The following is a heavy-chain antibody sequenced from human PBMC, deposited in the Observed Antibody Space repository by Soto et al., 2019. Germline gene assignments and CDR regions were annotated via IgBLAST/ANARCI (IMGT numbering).Heavy chain of an antibody. V-gene: IGHV3-23*01. J-gene: IGHJ4*02. D-gene: IGHD2-21*01. CDR3: AKVREVYSSPLDY. CDR1: AFTFSNYG. CDR2: ISGSGGST. Sequence: PGWSLRLSCAASAFTFSNYGMSWVRQAPGKGLEWVAEISGSGGSTYYADSVKGRFTISRDNSKHTLYLQMNSLKADDTAVYYCAKVREVYSSPLDYWGQGTLVTGSS.